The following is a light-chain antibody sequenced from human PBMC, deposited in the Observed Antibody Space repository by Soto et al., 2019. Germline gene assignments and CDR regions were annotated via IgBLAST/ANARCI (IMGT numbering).Light chain of an antibody. CDR3: QLRSNWPIT. V-gene: IGKV3-11*01. CDR1: QSVSSY. CDR2: DAS. J-gene: IGKJ5*01. Sequence: EIVLTQSPATLSLSPGERATLSCRASQSVSSYLAWYQHKPGQSPRLLIYDASNRATGIPARFSGSGSGTDFTLTIGSVEPEDFAVYYCQLRSNWPITFLQGTRLEIK.